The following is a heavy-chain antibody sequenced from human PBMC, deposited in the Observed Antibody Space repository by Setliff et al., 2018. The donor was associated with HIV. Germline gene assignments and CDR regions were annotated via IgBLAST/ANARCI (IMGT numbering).Heavy chain of an antibody. D-gene: IGHD3-10*01. CDR2: ISHSGST. Sequence: TSETLSLTCAVSGGSIRTGDWWSWVRQSPGKGLEWIGEISHSGSTNYNPSLRSRVTISVDTSSNQFSLKLSSVTAADTAVYYCARDYYDDSYYRPGIYYYYYMDVWGKGTTVTSP. CDR3: ARDYYDDSYYRPGIYYYYYMDV. V-gene: IGHV4-4*02. CDR1: GGSIRTGDW. J-gene: IGHJ6*03.